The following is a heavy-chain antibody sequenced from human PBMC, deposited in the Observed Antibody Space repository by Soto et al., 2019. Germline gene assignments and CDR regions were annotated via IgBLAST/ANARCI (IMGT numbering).Heavy chain of an antibody. J-gene: IGHJ4*02. CDR3: ARGSPNYDYVWGSRPSYYFDY. CDR1: GGSISSGGYS. D-gene: IGHD3-16*01. CDR2: IYHSGST. V-gene: IGHV4-30-2*01. Sequence: SETLSLTCAVSGGSISSGGYSWSWIRQPPGKGLEWIGYIYHSGSTYYNPSLKSRVTISVDRSKNQFSLKLSSVTAADTAVYYCARGSPNYDYVWGSRPSYYFDYWGQGTLVTVSS.